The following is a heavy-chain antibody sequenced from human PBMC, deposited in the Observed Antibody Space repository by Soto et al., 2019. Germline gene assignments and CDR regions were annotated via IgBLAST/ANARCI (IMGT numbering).Heavy chain of an antibody. J-gene: IGHJ2*01. Sequence: DPGKGLEGVSAISGSGGRTYYADSVKGRFTISSDNSKNTLYLQMNSLRAEDTAGYYCAKPYFFFSSRRRHTRYRSGLGIPANRSYDL. CDR2: ISGSGGRT. D-gene: IGHD2-15*01. CDR3: AKPYFFFSSRRRHTRYRSGLGIPANRSYDL. V-gene: IGHV3-23*01.